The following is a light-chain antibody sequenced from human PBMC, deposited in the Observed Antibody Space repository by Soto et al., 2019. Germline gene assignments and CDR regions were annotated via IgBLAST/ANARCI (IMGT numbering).Light chain of an antibody. CDR1: QSVSSN. J-gene: IGKJ5*01. CDR3: QQLHGYPIT. V-gene: IGKV3-15*01. Sequence: ELVMTQSPATLSVSPGARATLSCRASQSVSSNLAWYQQKHGQAPRLLIYGASTRATGIPARFSGSGSGTHLTITISSLQPEDFETYDGQQLHGYPITFGQGTRLEIK. CDR2: GAS.